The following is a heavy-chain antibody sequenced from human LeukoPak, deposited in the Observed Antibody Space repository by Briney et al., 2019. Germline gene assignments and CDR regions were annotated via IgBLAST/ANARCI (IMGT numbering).Heavy chain of an antibody. CDR3: ARSGSRKRAHFDI. J-gene: IGHJ3*02. CDR2: IYYSGTT. Sequence: SETLSLTCTVSGGSIGGSPYYWGWIRQPPGKGLEWIGSIYYSGTTYHNPSLKSRVTISVDTSKNQFSLKLSSVTAADTAVYYCARSGSRKRAHFDIWGQGTMVTVSS. D-gene: IGHD1-26*01. CDR1: GGSIGGSPYY. V-gene: IGHV4-39*07.